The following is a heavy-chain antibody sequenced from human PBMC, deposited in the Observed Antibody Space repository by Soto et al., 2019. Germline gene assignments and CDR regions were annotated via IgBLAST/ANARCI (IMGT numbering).Heavy chain of an antibody. Sequence: EVQLVESGGGLVQPGGSLILSCAASGFTFSGSAMHWVRQASGKGLEWVGRIRSKGDNYATAYAASVKGRFTISRNDSKNTAYMQMNSLKTEHTAVYYCTRLAGGYNWNYDDYAMDVWGQGTTVTVSS. D-gene: IGHD1-20*01. CDR2: IRSKGDNYAT. CDR1: GFTFSGSA. V-gene: IGHV3-73*01. J-gene: IGHJ6*02. CDR3: TRLAGGYNWNYDDYAMDV.